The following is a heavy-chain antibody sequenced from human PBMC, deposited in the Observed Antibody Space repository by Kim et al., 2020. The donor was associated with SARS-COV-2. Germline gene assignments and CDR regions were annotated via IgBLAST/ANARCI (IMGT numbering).Heavy chain of an antibody. CDR2: ISGSGGST. Sequence: GGSLRLSCAASGFTFSSYAMSWVRQAPGKGLEWVSAISGSGGSTYYADSVKGRFTISRDNSKNTLYLQMNSLRAEDTAVYYCAKVESSYYDFWSGYYPYYFDYWGQGTLVTVSS. V-gene: IGHV3-23*01. J-gene: IGHJ4*02. D-gene: IGHD3-3*01. CDR1: GFTFSSYA. CDR3: AKVESSYYDFWSGYYPYYFDY.